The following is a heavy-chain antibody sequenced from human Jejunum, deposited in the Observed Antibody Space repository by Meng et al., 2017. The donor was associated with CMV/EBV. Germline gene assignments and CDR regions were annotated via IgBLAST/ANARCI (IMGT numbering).Heavy chain of an antibody. V-gene: IGHV1-46*01. J-gene: IGHJ4*02. CDR2: IDPSGGST. Sequence: KASGYTFTSYYMHWVRQAPGQGLEWMGIIDPSGGSTNYAQKFQGRVTMTRNTSISTAYMELSSLRSEDTAVYYCARLSSYSFAYGYWGQGTLVTVSS. CDR3: ARLSSYSFAYGY. D-gene: IGHD5-18*01. CDR1: GYTFTSYY.